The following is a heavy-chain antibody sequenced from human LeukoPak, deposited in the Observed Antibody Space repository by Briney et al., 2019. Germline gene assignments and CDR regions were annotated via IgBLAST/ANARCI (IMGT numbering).Heavy chain of an antibody. CDR3: ARGAGAPLP. CDR1: GDSVSSNNAA. CDR2: TYYRSKWYS. V-gene: IGHV6-1*01. J-gene: IGHJ5*02. D-gene: IGHD3-10*01. Sequence: SQTLSLTCVISGDSVSSNNAAWNWIRQSPSRGLGWLGRTYYRSKWYSYYAVSVKSRIIINPDTSKNQFSLQLNSVTPEDTAVYFLARGAGAPLPWGQGILVTVSS.